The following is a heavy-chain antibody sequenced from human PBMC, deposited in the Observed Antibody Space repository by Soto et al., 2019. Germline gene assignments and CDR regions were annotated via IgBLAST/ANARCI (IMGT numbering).Heavy chain of an antibody. CDR2: INAGNGNT. V-gene: IGHV1-3*01. CDR3: ARDLVLTDYYYYYMDV. J-gene: IGHJ6*03. Sequence: QVQLVQSGAEVKKPGASVKVSCKASGYTFTSYAMHWVRQAPGQRLEWMGWINAGNGNTKYSQKFQGRVTITRDTSASTAYMELSSLRSEDTAVYYCARDLVLTDYYYYYMDVWGKGTTVTVSS. D-gene: IGHD2-8*02. CDR1: GYTFTSYA.